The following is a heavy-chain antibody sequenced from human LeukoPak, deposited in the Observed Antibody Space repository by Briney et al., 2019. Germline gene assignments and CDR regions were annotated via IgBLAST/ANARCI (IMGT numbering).Heavy chain of an antibody. J-gene: IGHJ6*02. V-gene: IGHV1-2*02. Sequence: ASVKVSCKASGYTFTGYYMHWVRQAPGQGLEWMGWINPNSGGTNYAQKSQGRVTMTRDTSISTAYMELSRLRSDDTAVYYCARDLLFHSSGYYYGMDVWGQGTTVTVSS. D-gene: IGHD6-19*01. CDR2: INPNSGGT. CDR1: GYTFTGYY. CDR3: ARDLLFHSSGYYYGMDV.